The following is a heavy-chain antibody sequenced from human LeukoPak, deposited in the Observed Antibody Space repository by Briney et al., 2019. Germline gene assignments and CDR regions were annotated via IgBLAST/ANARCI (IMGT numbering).Heavy chain of an antibody. CDR2: IYGSGST. V-gene: IGHV4-59*08. CDR3: ARSVGWYTYDS. J-gene: IGHJ4*02. Sequence: SETLSLTCTVFGDSLSSHYWSWIRQSPGKGLEWIGYIYGSGSTHYDPSLRSRVTISEDTSKNQFSLKLASVTAADTAVYCARSVGWYTYDSWGQGTLVTVSS. CDR1: GDSLSSHY. D-gene: IGHD6-19*01.